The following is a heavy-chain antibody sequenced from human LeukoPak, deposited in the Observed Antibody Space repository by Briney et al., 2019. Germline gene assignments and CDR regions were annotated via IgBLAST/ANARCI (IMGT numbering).Heavy chain of an antibody. J-gene: IGHJ3*02. CDR2: IKQDGSQI. V-gene: IGHV3-7*01. Sequence: PGGSLRLSCAASGFTFSNYWMSWVRQAPGKGLEWVANIKQDGSQIYYVDSLKGRFTISRDNAKNSLYLQMNSLRAEDTAVYYCARWVDAFDIWGQGTMVTVSS. D-gene: IGHD1-26*01. CDR1: GFTFSNYW. CDR3: ARWVDAFDI.